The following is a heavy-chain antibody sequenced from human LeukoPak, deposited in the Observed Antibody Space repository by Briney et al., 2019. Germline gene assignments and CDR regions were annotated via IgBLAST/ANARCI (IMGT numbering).Heavy chain of an antibody. CDR2: ISASGGST. J-gene: IGHJ4*02. D-gene: IGHD1-1*01. CDR1: GFTFSSRA. Sequence: GGSLRLSCAASGFTFSSRAMSWVRQAPGKGLEWVSGISASGGSTYYADSVKGRFSISRDNSKNTLYLQMNSLRAEDTALYYCAKTGQRPGTDFDYWGQGTLVTVSS. CDR3: AKTGQRPGTDFDY. V-gene: IGHV3-23*01.